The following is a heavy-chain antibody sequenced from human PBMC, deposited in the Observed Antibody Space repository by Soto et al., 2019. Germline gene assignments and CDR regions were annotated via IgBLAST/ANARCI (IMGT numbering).Heavy chain of an antibody. Sequence: GGSLRLSCAASGFTFSSYGMHWVRQAPGKGLEWVAVISYDGSNKYYADSVKGRFTISRDNSKNTLYLQMNSLRAEDTAVYYCAKDQGGTMIVVGYDYWGQGTLVTSP. D-gene: IGHD3-22*01. CDR2: ISYDGSNK. CDR3: AKDQGGTMIVVGYDY. CDR1: GFTFSSYG. J-gene: IGHJ4*02. V-gene: IGHV3-30*18.